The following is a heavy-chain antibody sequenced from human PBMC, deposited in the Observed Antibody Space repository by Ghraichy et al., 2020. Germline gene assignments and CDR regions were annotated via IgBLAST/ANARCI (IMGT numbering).Heavy chain of an antibody. CDR1: GSTFSSYT. Sequence: GESLNISCAASGSTFSSYTMNWVRQAPGKGLEWVSSISSSSSYIYYADSVKGRFTISRDNAKNSLYLPVNSLRAEDPAVYYCARKGGSEIDYWGQGTLVTVSS. CDR3: ARKGGSEIDY. D-gene: IGHD3-10*01. V-gene: IGHV3-21*01. J-gene: IGHJ4*02. CDR2: ISSSSSYI.